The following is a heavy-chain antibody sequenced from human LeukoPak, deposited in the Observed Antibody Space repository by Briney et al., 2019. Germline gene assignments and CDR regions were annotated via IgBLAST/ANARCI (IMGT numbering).Heavy chain of an antibody. CDR1: GGSISSSSCY. V-gene: IGHV4-39*01. CDR2: IYYRGST. CDR3: ARRRYYDSTGYLD. D-gene: IGHD3-22*01. J-gene: IGHJ1*01. Sequence: PSETLSLTCTVSGGSISSSSCYWGWIRQSPGKGLEWIGDIYYRGSTYYNPSLKSRVSISIDTSNNQFSLTLNSVTAADTALYFCARRRYYDSTGYLDWGQGTLVTVSS.